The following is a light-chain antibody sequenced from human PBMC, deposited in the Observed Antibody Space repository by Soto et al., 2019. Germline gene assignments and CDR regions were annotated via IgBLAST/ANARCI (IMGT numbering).Light chain of an antibody. CDR3: QQYGVTPPNT. Sequence: EIVLTQSPGTLSLSPGERATLSCRASQIVSSTYLAWFQHKPGQAPRLLIYGASTRATGIPDRFSDSGSGADFTLTISGLEPEDFGLYYCQQYGVTPPNTFGGGTKVEV. CDR2: GAS. V-gene: IGKV3-20*01. CDR1: QIVSSTY. J-gene: IGKJ4*01.